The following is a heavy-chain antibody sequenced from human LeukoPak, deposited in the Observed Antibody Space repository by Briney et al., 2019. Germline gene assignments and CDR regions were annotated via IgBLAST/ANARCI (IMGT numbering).Heavy chain of an antibody. CDR2: INHSGST. Sequence: SETLSLTCAVYGVSFSGFYWSWIRQPPGKGLEWIGEINHSGSTNYNPSLKSRVTISVDTSKNQFSLKLSSVTAADTAVYYCARGSQSLGYCSGGSCRAKIFDYWGQGTLVTVSS. CDR3: ARGSQSLGYCSGGSCRAKIFDY. D-gene: IGHD2-15*01. V-gene: IGHV4-34*01. J-gene: IGHJ4*02. CDR1: GVSFSGFY.